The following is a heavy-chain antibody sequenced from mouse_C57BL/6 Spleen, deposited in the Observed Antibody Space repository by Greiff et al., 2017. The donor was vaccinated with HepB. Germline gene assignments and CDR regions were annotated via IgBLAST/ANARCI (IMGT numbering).Heavy chain of an antibody. D-gene: IGHD1-1*01. J-gene: IGHJ2*01. CDR3: ARRNYGSSVVDY. CDR2: ISSDSSGI. V-gene: IGHV5-17*01. CDR1: GFTFSDYG. Sequence: EVQLLESGGGLVKPGGSLKLSCAASGFTFSDYGMHWVRQAPEKGLEWVTYISSDSSGIYYADTVKGRFTISRDNAKNTLFLQMTRLRSEDAAMYYCARRNYGSSVVDYWGQGTTLTVSS.